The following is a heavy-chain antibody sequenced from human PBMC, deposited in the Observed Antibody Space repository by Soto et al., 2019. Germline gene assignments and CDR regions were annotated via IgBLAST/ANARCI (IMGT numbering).Heavy chain of an antibody. V-gene: IGHV3-23*01. CDR3: AKGELTGSKEGWDY. CDR1: GFTFSSYA. D-gene: IGHD3-9*01. J-gene: IGHJ4*02. Sequence: EVQLLESGGGLVQPGGSLRLSCAASGFTFSSYAMSWVRQAPGKGLECVSSISGSGDGTYYADSMKGRFTISRDNSKNTLYLQMNSLSAEDTAVYYCAKGELTGSKEGWDYWGQGTLVTVSS. CDR2: ISGSGDGT.